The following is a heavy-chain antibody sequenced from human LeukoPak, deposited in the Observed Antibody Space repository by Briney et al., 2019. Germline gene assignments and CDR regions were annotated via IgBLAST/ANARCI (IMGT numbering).Heavy chain of an antibody. D-gene: IGHD6-19*01. CDR3: ARVAQRGWYIAQLPDY. V-gene: IGHV1-18*01. J-gene: IGHJ4*02. Sequence: ASVKVSCKASGYTFTSYGISWVRQAPGQGLEWMGWISAYNGNTNYAQKLQGRVTMTTDTSTSTAYMELRSLRSDDTAVYYCARVAQRGWYIAQLPDYWGQGTLVTVSS. CDR2: ISAYNGNT. CDR1: GYTFTSYG.